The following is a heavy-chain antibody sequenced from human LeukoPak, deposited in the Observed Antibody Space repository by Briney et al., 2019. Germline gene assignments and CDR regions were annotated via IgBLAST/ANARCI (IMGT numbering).Heavy chain of an antibody. J-gene: IGHJ3*02. CDR1: GLTFSNAW. CDR2: ISSSSYI. CDR3: ARDKYYDILTGLHAFDI. D-gene: IGHD3-9*01. V-gene: IGHV3-69-1*01. Sequence: GGSLRLSCAASGLTFSNAWMSWVRQAPGKGLEWVSSISSSSYIYYADSVKGRFTISRDNAKNSLYLQMNSLRAEDTAVYYCARDKYYDILTGLHAFDIWGQGTMVTVSS.